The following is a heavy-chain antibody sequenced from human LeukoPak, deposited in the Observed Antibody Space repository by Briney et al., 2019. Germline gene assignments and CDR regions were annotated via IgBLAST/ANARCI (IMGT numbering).Heavy chain of an antibody. V-gene: IGHV1-18*01. J-gene: IGHJ5*02. D-gene: IGHD2-2*01. Sequence: ASVKVSCKASGYTFSIYGITWVRQAPGQGLEWMGWISAYNGNRNYAQKVQGRVTMTADTSTSTAAMELRSLRTDDTAVYYCARDLQARATISSHCFGPWGQGTLVTVSS. CDR1: GYTFSIYG. CDR2: ISAYNGNR. CDR3: ARDLQARATISSHCFGP.